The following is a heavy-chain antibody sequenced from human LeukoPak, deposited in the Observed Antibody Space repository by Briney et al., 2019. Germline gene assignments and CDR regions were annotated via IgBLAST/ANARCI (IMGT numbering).Heavy chain of an antibody. CDR3: ARCTTGRTFGSLREIKRSREIDY. D-gene: IGHD1-1*01. CDR2: ISSSSSNI. Sequence: GGSLRLSCAASGFTFSSYSMNWVRQAPGKGLEWVSSISSSSSNIYYADPVKGRFTISRDNAKNSLYLQMNSLRVEDTAVYYCARCTTGRTFGSLREIKRSREIDYWGQGTLVTVSS. CDR1: GFTFSSYS. V-gene: IGHV3-21*01. J-gene: IGHJ4*02.